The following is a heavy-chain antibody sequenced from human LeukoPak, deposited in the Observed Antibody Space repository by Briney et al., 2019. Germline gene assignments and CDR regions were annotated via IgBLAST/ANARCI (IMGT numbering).Heavy chain of an antibody. Sequence: ASVKVSCKASGYTFTGYYMHWVRQAPGQGLEWMGWINPNSGGTNYAQKFQGRVTMTRDTSISTAYMELSRLRSDDTAVYYCARSLQFLEWLFYWGQGTLVTVSS. J-gene: IGHJ4*02. V-gene: IGHV1-2*02. CDR2: INPNSGGT. CDR1: GYTFTGYY. D-gene: IGHD3-3*01. CDR3: ARSLQFLEWLFY.